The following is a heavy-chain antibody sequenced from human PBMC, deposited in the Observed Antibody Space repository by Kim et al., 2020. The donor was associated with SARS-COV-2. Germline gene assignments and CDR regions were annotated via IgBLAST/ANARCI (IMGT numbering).Heavy chain of an antibody. V-gene: IGHV1-3*01. Sequence: SQKFQGRVTITRDTSASTAYMELRGLRSEDTAIYYCSRDGAVAGAINFDYWGQGTLVTVSS. D-gene: IGHD6-19*01. CDR3: SRDGAVAGAINFDY. J-gene: IGHJ4*02.